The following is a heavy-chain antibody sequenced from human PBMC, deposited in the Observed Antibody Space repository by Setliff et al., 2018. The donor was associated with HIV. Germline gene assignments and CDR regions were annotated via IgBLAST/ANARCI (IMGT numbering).Heavy chain of an antibody. Sequence: PGGSLRLPWAASGITVSSNYMNRVRQAPGKGLEWVSLIYSGGSTYYADSVKGRFTVSRDNSKNTLYLQMNSLKAEDTAVYYCARGYCSSTSCYMLYYFDYWGQGTLVTVSS. CDR3: ARGYCSSTSCYMLYYFDY. J-gene: IGHJ4*02. CDR2: IYSGGST. V-gene: IGHV3-53*05. CDR1: GITVSSNY. D-gene: IGHD2-2*02.